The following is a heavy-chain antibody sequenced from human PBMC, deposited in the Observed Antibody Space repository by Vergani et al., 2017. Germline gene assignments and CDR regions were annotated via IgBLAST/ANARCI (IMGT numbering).Heavy chain of an antibody. Sequence: VQLVESGGGLVQPGGSLRLSCAASGFTVSSNYMSWVRQAPGKGLEFVAFIQFDGSNQYYADSVKGRFTLSRDFSKNTLYLQMNSLRTDDTATYYCAKHFRGWGIDYWGQGTQVIVSS. D-gene: IGHD3-16*01. J-gene: IGHJ4*02. CDR3: AKHFRGWGIDY. CDR1: GFTVSSNY. CDR2: IQFDGSNQ. V-gene: IGHV3-30*02.